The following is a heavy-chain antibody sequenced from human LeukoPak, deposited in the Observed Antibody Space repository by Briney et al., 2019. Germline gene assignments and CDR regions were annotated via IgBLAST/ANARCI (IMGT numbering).Heavy chain of an antibody. D-gene: IGHD1-14*01. CDR2: IYDSGST. CDR1: GGSISSYY. J-gene: IGHJ6*03. V-gene: IGHV4-4*08. Sequence: SETLSLTCTVSGGSISSYYWSWIRQPPGKGLEWIGNIYDSGSTNYNPSLKCRVTISVDMSRNQFSLKLTSVPAADTAVYYCAREIRPGNYYYYMDVWGKGTTVTISS. CDR3: AREIRPGNYYYYMDV.